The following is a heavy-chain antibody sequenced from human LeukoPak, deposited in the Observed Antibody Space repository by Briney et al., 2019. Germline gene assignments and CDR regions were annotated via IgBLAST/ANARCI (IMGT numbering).Heavy chain of an antibody. CDR2: IYYSGST. V-gene: IGHV4-59*01. CDR1: GGSICSYY. Sequence: SETLSLTCTVSGGSICSYYWSSIRQPPGKGLEWIGYIYYSGSTNYNPSLKSRVTISVDTSKNQFSLKLSSVTAADTAVYYCARGGYSSSWYYDAGGFDPWGQGTLVTVSS. CDR3: ARGGYSSSWYYDAGGFDP. D-gene: IGHD6-13*01. J-gene: IGHJ5*02.